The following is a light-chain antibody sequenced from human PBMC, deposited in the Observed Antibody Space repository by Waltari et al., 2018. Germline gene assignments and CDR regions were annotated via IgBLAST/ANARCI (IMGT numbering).Light chain of an antibody. CDR2: EDS. J-gene: IGLJ7*01. CDR1: SSNIGNNY. CDR3: GTWDSSLSGAV. V-gene: IGLV1-51*02. Sequence: QSVLTQPPSVSAAPGQRVTISCSGGSSNIGNNYVSWYRQFPGTAPKLLIYEDSGRPAGIPGGFSASKSGTSATLDITGRQAGDEADYYCGTWDSSLSGAVFGGGTHLTVL.